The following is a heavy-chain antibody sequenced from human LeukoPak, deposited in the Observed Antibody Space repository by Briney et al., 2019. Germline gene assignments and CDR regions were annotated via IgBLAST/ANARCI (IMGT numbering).Heavy chain of an antibody. J-gene: IGHJ4*02. CDR1: RFTFSGYG. CDR2: IRYDESHK. V-gene: IGHV3-30*02. D-gene: IGHD6-19*01. Sequence: QAGGSLRLSCAASRFTFSGYGMHWVRQAPGKGLQWVAFIRYDESHKYYIDSVKGRFTISRDNSKNTLYLQMNSLRAEDTAVYYCCGIAVAGIYWGQGTLVTVSS. CDR3: CGIAVAGIY.